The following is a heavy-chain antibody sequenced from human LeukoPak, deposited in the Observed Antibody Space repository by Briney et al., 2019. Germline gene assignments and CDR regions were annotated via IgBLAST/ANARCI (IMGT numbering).Heavy chain of an antibody. Sequence: GRSLRLSCAASGFTFSSYGMHSVRQAPGKGLEWVAVIWYDGSNKYYADSVKGRFTISRDNSKNTLYLQMNSLRAEDTAVYYCARDPHPLVSYYFDYWGQGTLVTVSS. J-gene: IGHJ4*02. CDR3: ARDPHPLVSYYFDY. V-gene: IGHV3-33*01. CDR1: GFTFSSYG. D-gene: IGHD2-8*01. CDR2: IWYDGSNK.